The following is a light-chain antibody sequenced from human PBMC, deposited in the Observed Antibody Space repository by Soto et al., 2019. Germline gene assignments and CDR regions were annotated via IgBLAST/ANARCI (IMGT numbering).Light chain of an antibody. CDR3: TAYVGNDIWV. Sequence: QSALTQPPSASGSPGQSVTISCTGTSSDVGAYKYVSWYQQYPGKAPKLMIYEVTKRPSGVPDRFSGSKSGNTASLTVSGLQGEGEADYFCTAYVGNDIWVFGGGTKLTVL. CDR2: EVT. V-gene: IGLV2-8*01. CDR1: SSDVGAYKY. J-gene: IGLJ3*02.